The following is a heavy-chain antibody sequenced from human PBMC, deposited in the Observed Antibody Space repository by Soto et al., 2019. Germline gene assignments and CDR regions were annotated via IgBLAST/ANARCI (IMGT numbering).Heavy chain of an antibody. D-gene: IGHD2-2*01. CDR1: GFIVNSYW. Sequence: GGSLRLSCAASGFIVNSYWMHWVRQAPGKGLVWVSRINSDGSSTSYADSVKGRFTISRDNAKNTLYLQMNSLRAEDTAVYYCARVVRTAERPYYYMDVWGKGTTVTVSS. CDR2: INSDGSST. J-gene: IGHJ6*03. V-gene: IGHV3-74*01. CDR3: ARVVRTAERPYYYMDV.